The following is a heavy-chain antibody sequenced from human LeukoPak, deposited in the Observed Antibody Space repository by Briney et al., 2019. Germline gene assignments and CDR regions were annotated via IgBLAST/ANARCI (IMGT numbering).Heavy chain of an antibody. Sequence: GGSLRLSCAASGFTFSSYAMSWVRQAPGKGLERVSAISGSGGSTYYADSVKGRFTISRDNSKNTLYLQMNSLRAEDTAVYYCAKAPLLLWFGELSEYYFDYWGQGTLVTVSS. D-gene: IGHD3-10*01. CDR3: AKAPLLLWFGELSEYYFDY. V-gene: IGHV3-23*01. CDR1: GFTFSSYA. CDR2: ISGSGGST. J-gene: IGHJ4*02.